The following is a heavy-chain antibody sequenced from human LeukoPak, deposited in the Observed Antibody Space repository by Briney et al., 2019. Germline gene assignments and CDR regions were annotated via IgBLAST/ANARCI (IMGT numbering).Heavy chain of an antibody. J-gene: IGHJ5*02. V-gene: IGHV1-18*01. Sequence: ASVKVSCKASGYTFTSYGISWVRQAPGQGLEWMGWISAYNGNTNYAQKLQGRVTMTTDTSTSTAYMELRSLRSDDTAVYYCARDLLVVGATYWFDPWGQGTLVTVSS. CDR1: GYTFTSYG. CDR2: ISAYNGNT. CDR3: ARDLLVVGATYWFDP. D-gene: IGHD1-26*01.